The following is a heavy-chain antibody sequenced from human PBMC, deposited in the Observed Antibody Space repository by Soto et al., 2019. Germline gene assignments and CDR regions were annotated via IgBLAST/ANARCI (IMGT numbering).Heavy chain of an antibody. CDR1: GGTFDNYA. V-gene: IGHV1-69*13. J-gene: IGHJ6*02. CDR3: ARGLRTGNYGMDV. Sequence: ASVKVSCKASGGTFDNYAVSWVRQAPGQGLEWMGGIIPMFETVNYAQRFQGRLTIAADESTSTAYMELTSLTTADTAIYFCARGLRTGNYGMDVWGQGTTATDFS. CDR2: IIPMFETV.